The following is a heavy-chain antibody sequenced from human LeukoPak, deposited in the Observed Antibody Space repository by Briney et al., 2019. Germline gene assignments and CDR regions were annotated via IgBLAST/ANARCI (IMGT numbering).Heavy chain of an antibody. V-gene: IGHV4-59*01. CDR2: IFYSGAT. CDR1: SGSIRGYY. D-gene: IGHD7-27*01. J-gene: IGHJ5*01. Sequence: SETLSLTCTVSSGSIRGYYWSCLRQPPGKRLECIAYIFYSGATTYTRALRSRVNISLDTTTHQFSLKCRSVTAADTAVYYCARSETWGLIASWGQGTLVTVSS. CDR3: ARSETWGLIAS.